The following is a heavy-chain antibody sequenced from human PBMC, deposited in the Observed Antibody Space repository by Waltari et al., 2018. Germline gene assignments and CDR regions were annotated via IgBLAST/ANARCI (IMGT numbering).Heavy chain of an antibody. CDR1: GYTLPELP. V-gene: IGHV1-24*01. D-gene: IGHD1-26*01. Sequence: QVQLVPSEAEVKKPGASVKVSCKVSGYTLPELPMHWVRQAPGKGLEWMGFFDPEDGETIYAQKFEGRVSMTEDTSTDTAYMELSSLRFEDTALYYCAPSRRERADGSYFDSWGQGTLVTVSS. CDR3: APSRRERADGSYFDS. J-gene: IGHJ4*02. CDR2: FDPEDGET.